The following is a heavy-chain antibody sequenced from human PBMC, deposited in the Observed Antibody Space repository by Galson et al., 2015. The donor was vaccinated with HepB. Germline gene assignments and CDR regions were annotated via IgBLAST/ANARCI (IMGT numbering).Heavy chain of an antibody. CDR2: ISSDGSYK. V-gene: IGHV3-30*18. Sequence: SLRLSCAASGFMFSYFGMHWVRQAPGKGLEWVAVISSDGSYKYYADSVEGRFTIARDNSTNTLFLQMNSLRAEDTAVYYCAKDDAVVPYYFDYWGQGTLVTVSS. CDR1: GFMFSYFG. CDR3: AKDDAVVPYYFDY. D-gene: IGHD4-23*01. J-gene: IGHJ4*02.